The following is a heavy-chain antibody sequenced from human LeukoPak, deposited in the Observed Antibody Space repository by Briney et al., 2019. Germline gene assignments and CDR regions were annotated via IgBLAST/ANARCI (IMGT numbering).Heavy chain of an antibody. CDR1: GFTFTSYS. CDR3: ARGNRGLSPDY. CDR2: IGTSSSPK. Sequence: TGGSLRLSCAASGFTFTSYSMNWVRQAPGKGLEWVSYIGTSSSPKYYADSVKGRFTISRDNDKNSIYLQMDSLRDEDTAVYYCARGNRGLSPDYWGQGTLVTVSS. J-gene: IGHJ4*02. D-gene: IGHD1-14*01. V-gene: IGHV3-48*02.